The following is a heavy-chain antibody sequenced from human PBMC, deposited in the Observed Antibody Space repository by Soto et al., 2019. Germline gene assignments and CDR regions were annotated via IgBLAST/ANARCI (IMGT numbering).Heavy chain of an antibody. V-gene: IGHV4-59*01. CDR2: IYYSGST. J-gene: IGHJ3*02. Sequence: SETLSLTCTVSGGSISSYYWSWIRQPPGKGLEWIGYIYYSGSTSYNPSLKSRVTISVDTSKNQFSLKLSSVTAADTAVYYCARFLGYCTNGECYDAFDIWGQGTMVTVSS. D-gene: IGHD2-8*01. CDR1: GGSISSYY. CDR3: ARFLGYCTNGECYDAFDI.